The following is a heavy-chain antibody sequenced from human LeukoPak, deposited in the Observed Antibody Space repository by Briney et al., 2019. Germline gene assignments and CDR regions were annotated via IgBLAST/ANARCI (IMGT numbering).Heavy chain of an antibody. J-gene: IGHJ4*02. V-gene: IGHV4-34*01. Sequence: PSETLSLTCAVHNGSFSGYYWSWIRQPPGKGLEWIGEINHSGSTNYNPSLKSRVTISVDTSKNQFSLKLSSVTAADTAVYYCARRPRNCSSTSCYPAHFDYWGQGTLVTVSS. D-gene: IGHD2-2*01. CDR2: INHSGST. CDR3: ARRPRNCSSTSCYPAHFDY. CDR1: NGSFSGYY.